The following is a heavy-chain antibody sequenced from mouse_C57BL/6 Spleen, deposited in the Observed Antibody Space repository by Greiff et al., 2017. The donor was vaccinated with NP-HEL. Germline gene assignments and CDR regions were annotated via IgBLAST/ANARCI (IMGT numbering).Heavy chain of an antibody. D-gene: IGHD1-1*01. V-gene: IGHV1-78*01. CDR2: FYPRDGST. CDR3: ARCRITTVVADYFDY. Sequence: VHLRQLAAGLVNPGVSVKISCRVSAYTFPNNLFTGLSRSPEQGLDGFGYFYPRDGSTKYIKKFKGRATLTADKSSSTAYMQLNSLTSEDSAVYFCARCRITTVVADYFDYWGQGTTLTVSS. CDR1: AYTFPNNL. J-gene: IGHJ2*01.